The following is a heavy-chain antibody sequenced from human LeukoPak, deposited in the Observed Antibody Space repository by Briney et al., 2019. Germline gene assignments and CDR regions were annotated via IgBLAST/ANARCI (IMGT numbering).Heavy chain of an antibody. CDR3: AREGYYGSGSPPSLYFDY. D-gene: IGHD3-10*01. J-gene: IGHJ4*02. V-gene: IGHV3-11*04. CDR2: VNGNGGST. CDR1: GFTFSDYY. Sequence: GGSLRLSCAASGFTFSDYYMSWIRQAPGKGLEWVSGVNGNGGSTSYADSVKGRFTIFRDNSRSTLYLQMNSLRPEDTAIYYCAREGYYGSGSPPSLYFDYWGQGTLVTVSS.